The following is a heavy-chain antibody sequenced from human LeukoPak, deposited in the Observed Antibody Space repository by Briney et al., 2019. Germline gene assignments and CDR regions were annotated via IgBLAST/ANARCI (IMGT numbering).Heavy chain of an antibody. V-gene: IGHV1-18*04. J-gene: IGHJ5*02. CDR3: ARVWIVAGSDWFDP. CDR1: GYIFDTYA. Sequence: ASVKVSCKASGYIFDTYAISWVRQAPGQGLEWMGWISAYNGNTNYAQKFQGRVTMTTDTSTSTAYMEFRSLRSDDTAVYYCARVWIVAGSDWFDPWGQGTLVTVSS. CDR2: ISAYNGNT. D-gene: IGHD2-15*01.